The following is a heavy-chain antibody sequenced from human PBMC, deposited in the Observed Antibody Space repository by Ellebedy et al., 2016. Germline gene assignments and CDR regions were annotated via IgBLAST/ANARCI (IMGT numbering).Heavy chain of an antibody. CDR2: IYYSGST. Sequence: SETLSLTXTVSGGSISSYYWSWIRQPPGTGLEWIGYIYYSGSTNYNPSLKSRVTISVDTSKNQFSLKLSSVTAADTAVYYCARGGLRPRQGDAFDIWGQGTMVTVSS. D-gene: IGHD2-15*01. CDR1: GGSISSYY. J-gene: IGHJ3*02. CDR3: ARGGLRPRQGDAFDI. V-gene: IGHV4-59*01.